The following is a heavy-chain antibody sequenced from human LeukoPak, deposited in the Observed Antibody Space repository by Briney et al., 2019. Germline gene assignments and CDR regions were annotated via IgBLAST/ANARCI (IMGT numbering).Heavy chain of an antibody. CDR3: ARDRNAAGTIWYFDL. V-gene: IGHV1-69*13. Sequence: GASVKVSCNASGGTFSSYAISWVRQAPGQGLEWMGGIIPIFGTANYAQKFQGRVTITADESTSTAYMELSSLRSEDTAVYYCARDRNAAGTIWYFDLWGRGTLVTVSS. D-gene: IGHD6-13*01. J-gene: IGHJ2*01. CDR2: IIPIFGTA. CDR1: GGTFSSYA.